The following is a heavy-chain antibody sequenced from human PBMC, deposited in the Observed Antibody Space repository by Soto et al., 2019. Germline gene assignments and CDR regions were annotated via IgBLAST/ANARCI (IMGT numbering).Heavy chain of an antibody. CDR1: GGSISSGAYY. CDR2: ISYSGST. V-gene: IGHV4-31*01. D-gene: IGHD3-16*01. CDR3: VRGVLA. Sequence: QVQLQESGPGLVKPSQTLSLTCTVSGGSISSGAYYWSWIRQHPGKGLEWIGFISYSGSTYYNPXLXNXVTISVDTSKNQFSLKLSSVTAADTAVYYCVRGVLAWGQGTLVTVSS. J-gene: IGHJ4*02.